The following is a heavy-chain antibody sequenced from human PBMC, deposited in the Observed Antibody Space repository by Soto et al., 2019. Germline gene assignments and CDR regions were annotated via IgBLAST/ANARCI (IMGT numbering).Heavy chain of an antibody. J-gene: IGHJ5*02. D-gene: IGHD6-6*01. CDR3: ARGGKQLGHNWFDP. Sequence: QVQLQQWGAGLLKPSETLSLTCAVYGGSFSGYYWSWIRQPPGKGLEWIGEINHSGSTNYNPSLKSRVTISVYTSKNQFSLKLSSVTAADTAVYYCARGGKQLGHNWFDPWGQGTLVTVSS. CDR2: INHSGST. CDR1: GGSFSGYY. V-gene: IGHV4-34*01.